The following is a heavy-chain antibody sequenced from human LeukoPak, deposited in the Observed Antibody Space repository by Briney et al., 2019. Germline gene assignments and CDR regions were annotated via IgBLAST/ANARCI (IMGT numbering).Heavy chain of an antibody. CDR1: GFTLSDYY. CDR3: ARMIIRKNFYGSGTNYHISYFDS. D-gene: IGHD3-10*01. J-gene: IGHJ4*02. Sequence: PGGSLRLSCAVSGFTLSDYYMSWIRQAPGKGLEWVSYIGSSGRVIYYADSLKGRFTISRDNANNSLSLQMGSLRAEDTAVYYCARMIIRKNFYGSGTNYHISYFDSWGQGTLVTVSS. CDR2: IGSSGRVI. V-gene: IGHV3-11*01.